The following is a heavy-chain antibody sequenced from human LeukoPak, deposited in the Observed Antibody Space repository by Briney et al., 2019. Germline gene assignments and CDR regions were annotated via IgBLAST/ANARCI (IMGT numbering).Heavy chain of an antibody. Sequence: GGSLRLSCAASGFTFSDYYMSWIRQAPGKGLEWVSYISSTGSYINYADSVKGRFTISRDNAKNSLFLQMNSLRAEDTAVYYCARVSQWLVPYWGQGTLVTVSS. CDR2: ISSTGSYI. CDR3: ARVSQWLVPY. V-gene: IGHV3-11*05. CDR1: GFTFSDYY. J-gene: IGHJ4*02. D-gene: IGHD6-19*01.